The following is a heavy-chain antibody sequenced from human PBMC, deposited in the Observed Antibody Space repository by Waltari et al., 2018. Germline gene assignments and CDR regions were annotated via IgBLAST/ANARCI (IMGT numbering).Heavy chain of an antibody. J-gene: IGHJ5*02. CDR1: GGSISSYY. Sequence: QVQLQESGPGLVKPSETLSLTCTVSGGSISSYYWSWIRQPPGKGLEWIGYIYYSGSTNYNPSLKSRVTISVDTSKNQFSLKLSSVTAADTAVYYCARTAELSSGWYPNWFDPWGQGTLVTVSS. D-gene: IGHD6-19*01. V-gene: IGHV4-59*01. CDR2: IYYSGST. CDR3: ARTAELSSGWYPNWFDP.